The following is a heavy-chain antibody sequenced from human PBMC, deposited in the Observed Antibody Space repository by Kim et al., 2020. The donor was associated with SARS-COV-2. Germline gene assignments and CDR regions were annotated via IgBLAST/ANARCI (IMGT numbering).Heavy chain of an antibody. J-gene: IGHJ3*02. V-gene: IGHV3-74*01. D-gene: IGHD5-12*01. CDR3: ARAVDPSIIKNDVNS. Sequence: ADSVKGRFTSSRANAKNTLYLQMNSLRAEDTAVYYCARAVDPSIIKNDVNSWGHGTMVTVSS.